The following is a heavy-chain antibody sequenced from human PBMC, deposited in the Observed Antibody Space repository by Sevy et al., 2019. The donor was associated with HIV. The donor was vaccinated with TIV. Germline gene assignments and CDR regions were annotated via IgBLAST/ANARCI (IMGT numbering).Heavy chain of an antibody. CDR2: IYYSGST. Sequence: SETLSLTCSVSGGSISSSSYYWGWIRQPPGKGLEWIGSIYYSGSTYYNPSLKSRVTISVDTSKNQFSLKLSSVTAADTAVYYCARQRIAVAVNFDYWGQEPWSPSPQ. V-gene: IGHV4-39*01. J-gene: IGHJ4*01. CDR1: GGSISSSSYY. CDR3: ARQRIAVAVNFDY. D-gene: IGHD6-19*01.